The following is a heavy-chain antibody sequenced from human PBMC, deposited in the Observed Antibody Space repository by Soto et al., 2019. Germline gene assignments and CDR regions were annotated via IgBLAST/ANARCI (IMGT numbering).Heavy chain of an antibody. Sequence: PSETLSLTCTVSGGSISSGDYYWSWIRQPPGKGLEWIGYIYYSGSTYYNPSLKSRITISVDTSKNQFSLKLSSVTAADTAVYYCARGLGGSGLTAFDYWGQGTLVTVPQ. CDR1: GGSISSGDYY. D-gene: IGHD3-10*01. CDR3: ARGLGGSGLTAFDY. V-gene: IGHV4-30-4*01. J-gene: IGHJ4*02. CDR2: IYYSGST.